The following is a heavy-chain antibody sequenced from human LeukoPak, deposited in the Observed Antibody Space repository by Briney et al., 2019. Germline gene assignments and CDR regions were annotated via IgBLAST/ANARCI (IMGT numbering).Heavy chain of an antibody. Sequence: PGGSLRLSCAASGFTFSSYAMSWVRQAPGKGLEWVSAISGSGGSTYYADSVKGRFTISRDNSKNTLYLQMNSLRAEGTAVYYCAKDYYDSSGYPTPFDYWGQGTLVTVSS. J-gene: IGHJ4*02. CDR2: ISGSGGST. D-gene: IGHD3-22*01. V-gene: IGHV3-23*01. CDR1: GFTFSSYA. CDR3: AKDYYDSSGYPTPFDY.